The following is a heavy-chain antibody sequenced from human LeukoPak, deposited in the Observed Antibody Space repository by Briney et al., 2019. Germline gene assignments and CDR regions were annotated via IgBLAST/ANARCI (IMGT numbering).Heavy chain of an antibody. D-gene: IGHD2-15*01. V-gene: IGHV1-2*02. CDR1: GYTFRDYY. Sequence: ASVKVSCKTSGYTFRDYYMHWFRQAPGQGLEWMGWINPKNGGTNYAQKFQGRVTMTRDTSFSTAYMELSRLRSDDTAVYYCARDLVAATPGYFDYWGQGTLVTVSS. CDR2: INPKNGGT. J-gene: IGHJ4*02. CDR3: ARDLVAATPGYFDY.